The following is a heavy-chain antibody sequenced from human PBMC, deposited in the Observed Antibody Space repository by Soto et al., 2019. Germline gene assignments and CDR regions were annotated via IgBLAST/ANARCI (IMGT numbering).Heavy chain of an antibody. J-gene: IGHJ6*02. CDR3: ASSYDYDSRGYSRLYYYYGMDV. D-gene: IGHD3-22*01. CDR2: INAGNGNT. Sequence: QVQLVQSGAEVKKPGASVKVSCKASGYTFTSYAMHWVRQAPGQRLEWMGWINAGNGNTKYSQKFQGRVTITRDTAASTAYMELSSLRSEDTAVYYCASSYDYDSRGYSRLYYYYGMDVWGQGTTVTVSS. CDR1: GYTFTSYA. V-gene: IGHV1-3*01.